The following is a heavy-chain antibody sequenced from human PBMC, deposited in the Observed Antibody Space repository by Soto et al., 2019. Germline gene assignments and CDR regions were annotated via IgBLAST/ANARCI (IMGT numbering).Heavy chain of an antibody. D-gene: IGHD1-1*01. J-gene: IGHJ4*02. CDR2: IYYSGST. Sequence: PSATLSRTWTVSGASISSSSYLGVGIRQPPGKGLEWIGSIYYSGSTYYNPSLNSRATISLDTSKNQFSLKLSSVTAADTAVYYCARHGGPSRTGTGFGYWGQGTQVTVSS. V-gene: IGHV4-39*01. CDR3: ARHGGPSRTGTGFGY. CDR1: GASISSSSYL.